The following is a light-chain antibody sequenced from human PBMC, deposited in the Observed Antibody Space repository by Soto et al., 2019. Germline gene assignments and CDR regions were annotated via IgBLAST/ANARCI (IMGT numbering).Light chain of an antibody. Sequence: EIVLTQSPGTLSLSPGERATLSCRASQSVNNNYLAWYQQKPGQAPRLLSYGASSRATGIPDRFSGSGSGKDFTLTISRQEPEDFAVYYCQEYGGSPDAFGQGTKVEIK. CDR3: QEYGGSPDA. CDR2: GAS. V-gene: IGKV3-20*01. CDR1: QSVNNNY. J-gene: IGKJ1*01.